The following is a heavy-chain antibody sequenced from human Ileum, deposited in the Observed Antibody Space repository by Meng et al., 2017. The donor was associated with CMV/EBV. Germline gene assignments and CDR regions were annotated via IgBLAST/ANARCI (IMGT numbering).Heavy chain of an antibody. Sequence: SGFTFRCYAMTWVRQAPGKGLEWVSTMRGGNSDTYYADSVKGRFTISRDNSKDILYLQMNNLRVEDTALYYCARKAQYGDYTQWFDPWGQGTLVTVSS. J-gene: IGHJ5*02. D-gene: IGHD4-17*01. V-gene: IGHV3-23*01. CDR2: MRGGNSDT. CDR3: ARKAQYGDYTQWFDP. CDR1: GFTFRCYA.